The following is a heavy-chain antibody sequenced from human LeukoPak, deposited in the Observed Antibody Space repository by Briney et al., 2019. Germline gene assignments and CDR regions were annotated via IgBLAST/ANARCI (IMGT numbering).Heavy chain of an antibody. V-gene: IGHV4-34*01. D-gene: IGHD2-2*01. Sequence: SETLSLTCAVYGGSFSGYYWSWIRQPPGKGLEWIGEINHSGSTNYNPSLKSRVTISVDTSKNQFSLKLSSVTAADTAVYYCARVFPGSCSSTSCQFDYWGQGTLVTVSS. J-gene: IGHJ4*02. CDR2: INHSGST. CDR3: ARVFPGSCSSTSCQFDY. CDR1: GGSFSGYY.